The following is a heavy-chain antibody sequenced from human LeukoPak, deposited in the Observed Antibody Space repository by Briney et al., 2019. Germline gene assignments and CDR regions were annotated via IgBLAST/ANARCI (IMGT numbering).Heavy chain of an antibody. CDR3: ARAPGGFHGDYSPIAY. D-gene: IGHD4-17*01. J-gene: IGHJ4*02. Sequence: PGGSLRLSCAASGFTFSSYAMSWVRQAPGKGLEWVSAISGSGGSTYYADSVKGRFTISRDNSQNTLFLQMNSLRAEETAMYYCARAPGGFHGDYSPIAYWGQGTLVTVSS. CDR1: GFTFSSYA. V-gene: IGHV3-23*01. CDR2: ISGSGGST.